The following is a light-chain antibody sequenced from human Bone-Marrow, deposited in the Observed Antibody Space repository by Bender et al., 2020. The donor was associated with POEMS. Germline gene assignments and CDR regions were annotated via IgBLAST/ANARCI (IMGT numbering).Light chain of an antibody. CDR1: SSNIGAHA. CDR2: SSH. J-gene: IGLJ3*02. CDR3: AVWDDSLKGGL. Sequence: QSVLTQPPSASGTPGQRVTISCSGGSSNIGAHAVNWYQHLPGTAPKLLIYSSHRRPSEVPDRFSGSRSGTSASLAISGLQSEDEADYYCAVWDDSLKGGLFGEGTKLTVL. V-gene: IGLV1-44*01.